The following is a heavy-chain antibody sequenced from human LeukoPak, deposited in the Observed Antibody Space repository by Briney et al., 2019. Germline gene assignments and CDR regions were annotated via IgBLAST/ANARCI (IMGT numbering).Heavy chain of an antibody. V-gene: IGHV3-30-3*01. CDR1: GFTFSSYA. D-gene: IGHD2-15*01. CDR3: AKDQSFLLYCSGGSCYRGAFDI. CDR2: ISYDGSNK. J-gene: IGHJ3*02. Sequence: GGSLRLSCAASGFTFSSYAMHWVRQAPGKGLEWVAVISYDGSNKYYADSVKGRFTISRDNSKNTLYLQMNSLRAEDTAVYYCAKDQSFLLYCSGGSCYRGAFDIWGQGTMVTVSS.